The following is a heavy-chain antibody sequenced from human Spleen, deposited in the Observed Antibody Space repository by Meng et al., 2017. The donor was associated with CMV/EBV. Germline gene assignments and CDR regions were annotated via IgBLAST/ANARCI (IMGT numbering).Heavy chain of an antibody. CDR2: MNPNSGNT. J-gene: IGHJ3*02. V-gene: IGHV1-8*03. CDR1: GYTFTSYD. CDR3: ARDRAIYCGGDCYNDAFDI. D-gene: IGHD2-21*01. Sequence: ASVKVSCKASGYTFTSYDINWVRQATGQGLEWMGWMNPNSGNTGYAQKFQGRVTITRNTSISTAYMELSRLRSDDTAVYYCARDRAIYCGGDCYNDAFDIWGQGTMVTVSS.